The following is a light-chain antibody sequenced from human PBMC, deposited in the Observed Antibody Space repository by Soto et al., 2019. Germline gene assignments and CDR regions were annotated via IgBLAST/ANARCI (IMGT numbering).Light chain of an antibody. CDR1: QGFSSY. CDR2: GAS. V-gene: IGKV3-15*01. Sequence: EIVMTQSPATLSVSPGERATLSCSASQGFSSYLAWYQQKPGQAPRPLIYGASTRATDIPARFSGSGSGTEFTLTISSLQSEDFALYYCQHYYGTSPITFGQGTRLEIK. J-gene: IGKJ5*01. CDR3: QHYYGTSPIT.